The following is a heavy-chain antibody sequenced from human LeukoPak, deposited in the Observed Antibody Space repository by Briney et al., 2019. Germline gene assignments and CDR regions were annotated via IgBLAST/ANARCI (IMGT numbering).Heavy chain of an antibody. J-gene: IGHJ6*03. Sequence: GGSLRLSCAASGFTFSSYWMSWVRQAPGKGLEWVANIKQDGSEKYYVDSVKGRFTISRDNAKNSLYLQMNSPRAEDTAVYYCARDQQLYYYYYYMDVWGKGTTVTVSS. D-gene: IGHD1-1*01. CDR3: ARDQQLYYYYYYMDV. V-gene: IGHV3-7*01. CDR2: IKQDGSEK. CDR1: GFTFSSYW.